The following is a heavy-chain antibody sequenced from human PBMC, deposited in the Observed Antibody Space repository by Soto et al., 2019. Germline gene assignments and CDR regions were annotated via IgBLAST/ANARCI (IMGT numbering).Heavy chain of an antibody. J-gene: IGHJ6*02. V-gene: IGHV1-46*01. Sequence: ASVKVSCKASGYTFTSYYMHWVRQAPGQGLEWMGIINPSGGSTSYAQKFQGRVTMTRDTSTSTVYMELSSLRSEDTAVYYCARDQRYGSSSINYYYYGMDVWGQGTTVTVSS. D-gene: IGHD6-6*01. CDR1: GYTFTSYY. CDR3: ARDQRYGSSSINYYYYGMDV. CDR2: INPSGGST.